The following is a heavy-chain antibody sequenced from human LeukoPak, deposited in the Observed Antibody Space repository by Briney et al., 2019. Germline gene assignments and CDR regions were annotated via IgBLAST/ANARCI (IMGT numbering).Heavy chain of an antibody. CDR1: GYTFTDYY. CDR3: VVYVWGAHFDY. J-gene: IGHJ4*02. CDR2: INPNSGGT. V-gene: IGHV1-2*02. D-gene: IGHD3-16*01. Sequence: ASVKASCKASGYTFTDYYMHWVRQAPGQGLEWMGWINPNSGGTNYAQKFQGRVTMTRDTSISTAYMELSRLRSDDTAVYYCVVYVWGAHFDYWGQGTLVTVSS.